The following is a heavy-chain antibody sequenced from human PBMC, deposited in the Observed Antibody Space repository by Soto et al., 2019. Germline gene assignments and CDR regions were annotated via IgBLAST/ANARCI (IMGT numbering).Heavy chain of an antibody. CDR1: GGSITNYY. CDR2: IYYSGSN. Sequence: SETLSLTCTVSGGSITNYYWSCIRQPPGKGLEWSGYIYYSGSNNYNPSLKSRVTISVDTYKNQFSLKLSSATAADTAVYYCERGLRWNDYWGQGTLVTVSS. CDR3: ERGLRWNDY. J-gene: IGHJ4*02. D-gene: IGHD4-17*01. V-gene: IGHV4-59*01.